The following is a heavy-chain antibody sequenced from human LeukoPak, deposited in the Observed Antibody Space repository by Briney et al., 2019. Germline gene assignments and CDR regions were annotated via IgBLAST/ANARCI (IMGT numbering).Heavy chain of an antibody. Sequence: PGGSLRLSCAASGFTFSSYEMNWVRQAPGKGLEWVSYISSSGSTIYYADSVKGRFTISRDNAKNSLYLQMNSLRAEDTAVYYCATGDYKRHRDAFDIWGQGTMVTVSS. CDR3: ATGDYKRHRDAFDI. J-gene: IGHJ3*02. D-gene: IGHD1-1*01. CDR2: ISSSGSTI. CDR1: GFTFSSYE. V-gene: IGHV3-48*03.